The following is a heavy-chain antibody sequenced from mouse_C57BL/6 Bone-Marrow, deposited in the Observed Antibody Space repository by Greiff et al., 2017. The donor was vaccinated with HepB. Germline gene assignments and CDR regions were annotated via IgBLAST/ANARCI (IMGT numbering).Heavy chain of an antibody. CDR3: TRPLTSHFDY. J-gene: IGHJ2*01. CDR1: GFTFSDAW. Sequence: EVQRVESGGGLVQPGGSMKLSCAASGFTFSDAWMDWVRQSPEKGLEWVAEIRNKANNNATYYAESVKGRFTISRDDSKSSVYLQMYSLRAEDTGIYYCTRPLTSHFDYWGQGTTLTVSS. V-gene: IGHV6-6*01. D-gene: IGHD5-1*01. CDR2: IRNKANNNAT.